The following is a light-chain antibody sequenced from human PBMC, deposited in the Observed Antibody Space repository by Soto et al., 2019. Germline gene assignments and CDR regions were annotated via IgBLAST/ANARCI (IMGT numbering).Light chain of an antibody. V-gene: IGLV1-51*01. CDR2: DDN. Sequence: QSLLTQPPCVSAAPGQKVTISCSGSISNIGGNSVSWYQQLPGTAPKLLIYDDNKRPSGIPDRFSGSKYGTSATLGITGFQTGDEADYYCRSWDSSLSAYVFGTGTKVTVL. J-gene: IGLJ1*01. CDR3: RSWDSSLSAYV. CDR1: ISNIGGNS.